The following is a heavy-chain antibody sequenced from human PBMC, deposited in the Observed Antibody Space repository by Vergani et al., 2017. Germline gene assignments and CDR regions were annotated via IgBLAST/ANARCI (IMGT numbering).Heavy chain of an antibody. V-gene: IGHV4-59*08. Sequence: QVQLQESGPGLVKPSETLSLTCTVSGGSISSYYWSWIRQPPGKGLEWIGYIYYSGSTNYNPSLKSRVTISVDTSKNQFSLKLSSVTAADTAMYYCARHDSSSHIAAASAADYWGQGTLVTVSS. D-gene: IGHD6-13*01. CDR2: IYYSGST. CDR1: GGSISSYY. CDR3: ARHDSSSHIAAASAADY. J-gene: IGHJ4*02.